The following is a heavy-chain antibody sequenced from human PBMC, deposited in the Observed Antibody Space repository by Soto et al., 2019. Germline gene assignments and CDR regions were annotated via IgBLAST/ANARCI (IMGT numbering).Heavy chain of an antibody. Sequence: PGGSLRLSCAASGFTFSSSWMHWVRQAPGKGLVWVSRIKSDGTVTSYVDSVKGRFTISRDNTKNTLYLQMNSLRAEDTAVYYFAKTTFGDSLPDPWGQGTLVTV. D-gene: IGHD4-4*01. V-gene: IGHV3-74*01. CDR1: GFTFSSSW. CDR2: IKSDGTVT. J-gene: IGHJ5*02. CDR3: AKTTFGDSLPDP.